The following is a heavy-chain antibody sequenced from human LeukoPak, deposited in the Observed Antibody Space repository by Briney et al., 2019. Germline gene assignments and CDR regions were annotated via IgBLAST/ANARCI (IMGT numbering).Heavy chain of an antibody. CDR1: GFTFSSYE. Sequence: TGGSLRLSCAASGFTFSSYEMNWVRQAPGKGLEWVSYISSSGSTIYYADSVKGRFTISRDNAKNSLYLQMNSLRAEDTAVYYCARDPYYGDYVVWGQGTLVTLSS. CDR3: ARDPYYGDYVV. V-gene: IGHV3-48*03. J-gene: IGHJ4*02. CDR2: ISSSGSTI. D-gene: IGHD4-17*01.